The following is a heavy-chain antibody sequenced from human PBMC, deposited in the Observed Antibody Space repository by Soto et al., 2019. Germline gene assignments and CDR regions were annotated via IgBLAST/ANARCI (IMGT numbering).Heavy chain of an antibody. V-gene: IGHV3-23*01. CDR2: ISGSGGSA. Sequence: EVQLLESGGGLVRPGGSLRLSCAASAFTFSNYAMNWVRQAPGKGLEWVSVISGSGGSASYADSVQGRFTISRDNSKNTLYLQMNSLRAEHTAIYYCVREDSAWDSRGTFDFWGRGTMVTVS. CDR3: VREDSAWDSRGTFDF. J-gene: IGHJ3*01. CDR1: AFTFSNYA. D-gene: IGHD6-19*01.